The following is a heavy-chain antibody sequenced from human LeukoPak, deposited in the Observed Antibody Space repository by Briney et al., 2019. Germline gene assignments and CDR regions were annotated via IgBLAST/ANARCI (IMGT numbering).Heavy chain of an antibody. CDR3: ARDYGGNSGGIGDY. Sequence: SVKVSCKASGGTFSSYAISWVRQAPGQGLEWMGGIIPIFGTANYAQKFQGRVTITADESTSTAYMELSSLGSEDTAVYYCARDYGGNSGGIGDYWGQGTLVTVSS. CDR1: GGTFSSYA. CDR2: IIPIFGTA. J-gene: IGHJ4*02. V-gene: IGHV1-69*13. D-gene: IGHD4-23*01.